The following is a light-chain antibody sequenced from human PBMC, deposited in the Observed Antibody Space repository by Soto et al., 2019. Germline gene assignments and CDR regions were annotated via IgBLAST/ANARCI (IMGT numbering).Light chain of an antibody. CDR3: AAWDDSLSGVV. J-gene: IGLJ2*01. CDR2: SNS. V-gene: IGLV1-47*01. Sequence: QSVLTQPPSASGTPGQRVTISCSGSSSNIGSNSVHWYQQLPGTAPKLLIYSNSQRPSGVPERISGSKSGTSASLAISGLRSEDEADYYCAAWDDSLSGVVFGGGTNVTVL. CDR1: SSNIGSNS.